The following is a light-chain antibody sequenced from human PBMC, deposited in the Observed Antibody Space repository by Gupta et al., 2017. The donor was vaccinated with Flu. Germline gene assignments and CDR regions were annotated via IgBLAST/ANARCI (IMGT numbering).Light chain of an antibody. Sequence: TPCVSAWKSCTPSLSARQSISYNYLAWYLQKPGQPPRLLVYCGSSRAPGIPDRFSGSGSRTAFTLKISRLEAEDFAVYYCMQTGQSLLTFGQGTKVEIK. J-gene: IGKJ1*01. CDR3: MQTGQSLLT. CDR2: CGS. V-gene: IGKV3-20*01. CDR1: QSISYNY.